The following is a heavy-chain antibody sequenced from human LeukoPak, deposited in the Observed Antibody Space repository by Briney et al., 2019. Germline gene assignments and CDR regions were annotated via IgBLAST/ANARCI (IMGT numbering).Heavy chain of an antibody. Sequence: SETLSLTCTVSGGSISSYYWGWIRQPPGKGLEWIGSIYHSGSTYYNPSLKSRVTISVDTSKNQFSLKLSSVTAADTAVYYCATLIVVVPAAKGYYFDYWGQGTLVTVSS. J-gene: IGHJ4*02. D-gene: IGHD2-2*01. V-gene: IGHV4-38-2*02. CDR1: GGSISSYY. CDR3: ATLIVVVPAAKGYYFDY. CDR2: IYHSGST.